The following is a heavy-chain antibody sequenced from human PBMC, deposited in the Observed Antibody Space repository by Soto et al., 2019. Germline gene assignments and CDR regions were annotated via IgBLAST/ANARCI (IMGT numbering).Heavy chain of an antibody. CDR2: INSDGSST. CDR1: GFTFSSYW. Sequence: PGGSLRLSCAASGFTFSSYWMHWVRQAPGKGLVWVSRINSDGSSTSYADSVKGRFTISRDNAKNTLYLQMNSLRAEDTAVYYCARVGSGGYYDSSGLDYWGQGTLVTVSS. V-gene: IGHV3-74*01. J-gene: IGHJ4*02. CDR3: ARVGSGGYYDSSGLDY. D-gene: IGHD3-22*01.